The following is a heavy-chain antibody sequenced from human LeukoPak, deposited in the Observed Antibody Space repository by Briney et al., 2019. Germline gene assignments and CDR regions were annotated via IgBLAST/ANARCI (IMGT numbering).Heavy chain of an antibody. J-gene: IGHJ4*02. CDR1: GDSISSYY. Sequence: PSETLSLTCTVSGDSISSYYWSWIRQPAAKGLEWIGRISTSGSTNHNPSLKSRVTISVDTSKNQFSLKLSSVTAAATAVYCCARDRPYGDPAPDYWGQGTLVTVSS. V-gene: IGHV4-4*07. D-gene: IGHD4-17*01. CDR2: ISTSGST. CDR3: ARDRPYGDPAPDY.